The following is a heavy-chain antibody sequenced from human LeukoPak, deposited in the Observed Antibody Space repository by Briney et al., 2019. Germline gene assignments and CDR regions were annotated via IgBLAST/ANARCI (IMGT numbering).Heavy chain of an antibody. V-gene: IGHV4-61*02. CDR3: ATHYGGHLPDAFDV. Sequence: PSETLSLTCTVSGGSISSGSYYWSWIRQPAGKGLEWIGRIYTSGSTNYNPSLKSRVTISVDTSKNQFSLKLSSVTAADTAVYYCATHYGGHLPDAFDVWGQGTMVTVSS. CDR2: IYTSGST. J-gene: IGHJ3*01. CDR1: GGSISSGSYY. D-gene: IGHD4-23*01.